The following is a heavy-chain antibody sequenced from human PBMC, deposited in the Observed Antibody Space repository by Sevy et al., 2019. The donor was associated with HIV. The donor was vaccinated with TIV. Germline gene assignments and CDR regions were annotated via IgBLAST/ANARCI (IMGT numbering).Heavy chain of an antibody. D-gene: IGHD1-1*01. CDR1: GFTFGDYA. CDR2: LKSKADGGTV. CDR3: TRWKGLQSIFDY. Sequence: GGSLRLSCTTSGFTFGDYAMNWVRQAPGKGLEWVAFLKSKADGGTVDHAASVKGRFTISRDDSKSIAYMQMNDLTTEDTGVYYCTRWKGLQSIFDYWGQGALVTVSS. V-gene: IGHV3-49*04. J-gene: IGHJ4*02.